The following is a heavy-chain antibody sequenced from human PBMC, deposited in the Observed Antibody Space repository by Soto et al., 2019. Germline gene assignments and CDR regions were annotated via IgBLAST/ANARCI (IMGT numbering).Heavy chain of an antibody. CDR3: ARDSYLASYYDFWSGYYTGGFSYYGMDV. CDR1: GYTFTSYY. V-gene: IGHV1-46*01. J-gene: IGHJ6*02. D-gene: IGHD3-3*01. CDR2: INPSGGST. Sequence: ASVKVSCKASGYTFTSYYMHWVLQAPGQGLEWMGIINPSGGSTSYAQKFQGRVTMTRDTSTSTVYMELSSLRSEDTAVYYCARDSYLASYYDFWSGYYTGGFSYYGMDVWGQGTTVTVSS.